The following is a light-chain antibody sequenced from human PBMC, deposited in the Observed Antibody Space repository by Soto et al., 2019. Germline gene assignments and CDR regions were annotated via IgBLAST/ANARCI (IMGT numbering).Light chain of an antibody. CDR3: QQRGNWPSLT. J-gene: IGKJ4*01. CDR2: DAS. V-gene: IGKV3-11*01. CDR1: QSISRQ. Sequence: EIVLTQSPATLSLSPGDRATLSCRASQSISRQFAWYQQKPGQAPRLLIYDASNRATGIPARFRGSGSGTDFTLTIAGLEPEDFAVYYCQQRGNWPSLTFGGGTKVEIK.